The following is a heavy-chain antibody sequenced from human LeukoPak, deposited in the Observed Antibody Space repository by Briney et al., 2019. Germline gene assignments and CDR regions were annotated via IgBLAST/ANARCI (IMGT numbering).Heavy chain of an antibody. CDR3: ARQHYYGSGSYYNVFDY. CDR2: TYPGDSDT. V-gene: IGHV5-51*01. CDR1: GYSFTSYW. D-gene: IGHD3-10*01. J-gene: IGHJ4*02. Sequence: GESLKISCKGSGYSFTSYWIGWVRQMPGKGLEWMGITYPGDSDTRYSPSFQGQVTISADKSISTAYLQWSSLKASDTAMYYCARQHYYGSGSYYNVFDYWGQGTLVTVSS.